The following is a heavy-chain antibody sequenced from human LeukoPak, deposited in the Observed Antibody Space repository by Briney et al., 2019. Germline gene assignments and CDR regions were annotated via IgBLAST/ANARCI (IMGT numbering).Heavy chain of an antibody. CDR3: AGPINPYYYDSSGLDAFDI. J-gene: IGHJ3*02. D-gene: IGHD3-22*01. Sequence: TGGSLRLSCAASGFTFSSYWMHWVRQAPGKGLVWVSRINSDGSSTSYADSVKGRFTISRDNAKNTLYLQMNSLRAEDTAVYYCAGPINPYYYDSSGLDAFDIWGQGTMVTVSS. V-gene: IGHV3-74*01. CDR1: GFTFSSYW. CDR2: INSDGSST.